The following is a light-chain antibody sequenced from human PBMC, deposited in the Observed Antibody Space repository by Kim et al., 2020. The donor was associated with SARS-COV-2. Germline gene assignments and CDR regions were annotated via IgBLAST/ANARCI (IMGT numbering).Light chain of an antibody. V-gene: IGLV2-23*02. CDR2: EVS. CDR1: SSDVGSYNL. J-gene: IGLJ3*02. Sequence: SPGQSITNSCTGTSSDVGSYNLVSWYQQHPGKAPKPMIYEVSKRPSGVSNRFSGSKSGNTASLTISGLQAEDEADYYCCSYAGSRVFGGGTQLTVL. CDR3: CSYAGSRV.